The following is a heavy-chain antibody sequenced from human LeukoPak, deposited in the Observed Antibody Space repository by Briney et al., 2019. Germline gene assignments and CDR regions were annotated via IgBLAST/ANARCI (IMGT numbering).Heavy chain of an antibody. CDR3: ARDTYYYDNGDFIDAFDI. Sequence: SETLSLTCTVSGGSISSSSYYWGWIRQPPGKGLEWIGSIYYSGSTYYNPSLKSRVAISVDTSKNQFSLRLSSVTAADTAVYYCARDTYYYDNGDFIDAFDIWGRGTMVTVSS. CDR2: IYYSGST. CDR1: GGSISSSSYY. J-gene: IGHJ3*02. D-gene: IGHD3-22*01. V-gene: IGHV4-39*07.